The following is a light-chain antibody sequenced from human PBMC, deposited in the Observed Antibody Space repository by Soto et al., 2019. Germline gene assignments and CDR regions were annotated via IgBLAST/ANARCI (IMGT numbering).Light chain of an antibody. V-gene: IGKV1-8*01. CDR3: QQYNSYS. J-gene: IGKJ1*01. CDR2: AAS. CDR1: QGISSY. Sequence: AIRMTQSPSSLSASTGDRVTITCRASQGISSYLAWYQQKPGKAPNLLIYAASTLQSGVPSRFSGSGSGTEFTLTISSLQPDDFATYYCQQYNSYSFGQGTKV.